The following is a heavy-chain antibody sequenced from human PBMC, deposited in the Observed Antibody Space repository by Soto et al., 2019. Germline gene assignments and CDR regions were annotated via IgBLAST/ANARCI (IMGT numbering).Heavy chain of an antibody. V-gene: IGHV3-7*01. CDR2: INRDGSVM. CDR3: ARPMVVGVNYGMDV. Sequence: RLVESGGGLVQPGGSLRLSCAAPGFNLSNFWMNWVRQAPGKGLEWVAHINRDGSVMNYVASVRGRFTISRDNAGNTVFLQMNSLRRDDAGVYYCARPMVVGVNYGMDVWGHGTTVSVSS. CDR1: GFNLSNFW. J-gene: IGHJ6*02. D-gene: IGHD3-10*01.